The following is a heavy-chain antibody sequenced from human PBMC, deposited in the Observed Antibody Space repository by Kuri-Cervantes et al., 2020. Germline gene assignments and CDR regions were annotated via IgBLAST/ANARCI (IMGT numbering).Heavy chain of an antibody. D-gene: IGHD3-9*01. CDR3: APFNTYYDILTGYWENWFDP. CDR2: ISYSGST. J-gene: IGHJ5*02. CDR1: GASVTSGGYY. Sequence: SETLSLTCTVSGASVTSGGYYWSWIRQPPGKRLELIGCISYSGSTNYSPSLKSRVTISVDTSKNQFSLKLSSVTAADTAVYYCAPFNTYYDILTGYWENWFDPWGQGTLVTVSS. V-gene: IGHV4-61*08.